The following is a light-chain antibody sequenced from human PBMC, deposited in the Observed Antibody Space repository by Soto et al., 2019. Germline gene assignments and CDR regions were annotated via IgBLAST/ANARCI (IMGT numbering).Light chain of an antibody. CDR2: GAS. CDR1: QSVSSN. CDR3: QQYNNWPPGT. J-gene: IGKJ3*01. V-gene: IGKV3-15*01. Sequence: EIVMTQSPATLSVSPGERATLSCRASQSVSSNLAWYQQKPGQAPRLLIYGASTSATGIPARFSGCGSVTEFTLTISSLQSEDFAVDYCQQYNNWPPGTFGPGTKVDIK.